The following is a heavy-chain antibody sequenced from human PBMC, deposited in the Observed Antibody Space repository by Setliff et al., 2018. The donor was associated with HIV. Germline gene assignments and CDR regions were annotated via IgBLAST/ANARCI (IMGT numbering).Heavy chain of an antibody. V-gene: IGHV1-18*01. D-gene: IGHD3-10*01. CDR3: ARDGNYYGSGIGDP. J-gene: IGHJ5*02. Sequence: ASVKVSCKASGYTFISYGISWVRQAPGQGLEWMGWISDFKGNTIYAQKLQGRLTMTTDTSTSTAYMELSGLTSDDTAVYYCARDGNYYGSGIGDPWGQGTLVTVSS. CDR2: ISDFKGNT. CDR1: GYTFISYG.